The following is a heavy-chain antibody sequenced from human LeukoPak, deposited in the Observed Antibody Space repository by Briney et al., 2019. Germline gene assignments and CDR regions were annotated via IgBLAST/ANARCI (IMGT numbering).Heavy chain of an antibody. CDR1: GYTFNKYG. D-gene: IGHD1-26*01. V-gene: IGHV1-18*01. Sequence: GASVKVSCKASGYTFNKYGISWVRQAPGQGLEWMGWITTYNGNTNYAQKVQGRVTMTTDTSASTVYMELRSLRPDDTAVYYCASIVGATSYYFDYWGQGTLVTVSS. CDR3: ASIVGATSYYFDY. CDR2: ITTYNGNT. J-gene: IGHJ4*02.